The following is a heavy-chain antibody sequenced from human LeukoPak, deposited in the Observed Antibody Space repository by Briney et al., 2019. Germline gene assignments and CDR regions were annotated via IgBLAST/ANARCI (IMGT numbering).Heavy chain of an antibody. CDR2: ISGSGGST. Sequence: GGSLRLSCAASGFTISSYAMSWVRQAPGKGLEWVSAISGSGGSTYYADSVKGRFTISRDNSKNTLYLQMNSLRAEDTAVYYCAKGGITIFGVVIIPSFDYWGQGTLVTVSS. CDR3: AKGGITIFGVVIIPSFDY. J-gene: IGHJ4*02. V-gene: IGHV3-23*01. CDR1: GFTISSYA. D-gene: IGHD3-3*01.